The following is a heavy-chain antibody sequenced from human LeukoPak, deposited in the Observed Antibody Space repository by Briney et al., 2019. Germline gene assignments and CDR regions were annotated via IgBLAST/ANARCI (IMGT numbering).Heavy chain of an antibody. J-gene: IGHJ4*02. CDR1: GFTFSSYG. V-gene: IGHV3-30*02. CDR2: IRYDGSNK. CDR3: AKVASYSCCLPLDY. Sequence: GGSLRLSCAASGFTFSSYGMHWVRQAPGKGLEWVAFIRYDGSNKYYADSVKGRFTISRDNSKNTLYLQMNSLRAEDTAVYYCAKVASYSCCLPLDYWGQGTLVTVSS. D-gene: IGHD5-18*01.